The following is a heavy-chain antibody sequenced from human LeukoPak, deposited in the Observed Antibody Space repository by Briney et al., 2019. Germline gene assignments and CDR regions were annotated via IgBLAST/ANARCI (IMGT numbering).Heavy chain of an antibody. Sequence: GASVKVSCKASGYTFTSYDIHWVRQAPGQGLEWMGWMNPNSGNTGYAQKFQGRVTITRNTSISTAYMELSSLRSEDTAVYYCVIDSSSWYNYFDPWGQGTLVTVSS. V-gene: IGHV1-8*01. D-gene: IGHD6-13*01. CDR3: VIDSSSWYNYFDP. CDR1: GYTFTSYD. CDR2: MNPNSGNT. J-gene: IGHJ5*02.